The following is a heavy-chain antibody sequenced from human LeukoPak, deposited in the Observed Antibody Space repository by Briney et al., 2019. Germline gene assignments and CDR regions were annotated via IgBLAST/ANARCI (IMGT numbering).Heavy chain of an antibody. J-gene: IGHJ4*02. Sequence: GGSLRLSCAASGFSFSNYAMTWVRQAPGKGLEWVSTISSSGKSGDKTYYEDSVKGRFTISRGNSKNTLYLQVNRLRAEDTAMYYCLRGGWGSLLDYWGQGTLVTVSS. V-gene: IGHV3-23*01. CDR1: GFSFSNYA. CDR2: ISSSGKSGDKT. D-gene: IGHD2-21*01. CDR3: LRGGWGSLLDY.